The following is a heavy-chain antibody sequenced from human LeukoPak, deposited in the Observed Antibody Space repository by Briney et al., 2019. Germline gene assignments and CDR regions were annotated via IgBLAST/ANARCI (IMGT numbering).Heavy chain of an antibody. CDR2: INSDGSST. CDR3: ARVGLIVGALYDY. D-gene: IGHD1-26*01. V-gene: IGHV3-74*01. J-gene: IGHJ4*02. Sequence: GGSLRLSCAASGFTFSSYWMHWVRQAPGKGLVGVSRINSDGSSTSYADSVKGRFTISRDNAKNTLYLQMNSLRAEDTAVYYCARVGLIVGALYDYWGQGTLVTVSS. CDR1: GFTFSSYW.